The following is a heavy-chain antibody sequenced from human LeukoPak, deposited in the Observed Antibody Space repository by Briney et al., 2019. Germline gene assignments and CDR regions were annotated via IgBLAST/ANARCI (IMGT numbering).Heavy chain of an antibody. Sequence: SETLSLTCTVSGGSISSGGHYWSWIRQPAGKGLEYLGRIYATGSTNYNPSLRSRVTISADTSMNHFSLKLSSVTAADTAVYYCARDQTYSGSGIYTYFDYWGQGILVTVSS. CDR1: GGSISSGGHY. J-gene: IGHJ4*02. CDR2: IYATGST. V-gene: IGHV4-61*02. CDR3: ARDQTYSGSGIYTYFDY. D-gene: IGHD3-10*01.